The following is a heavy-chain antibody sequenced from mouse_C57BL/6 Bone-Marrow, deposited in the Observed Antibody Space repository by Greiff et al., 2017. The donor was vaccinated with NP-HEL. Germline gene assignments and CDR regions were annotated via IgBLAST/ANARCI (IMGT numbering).Heavy chain of an antibody. CDR3: ATFYDGYPHYYAMDY. CDR2: IWGVGST. J-gene: IGHJ4*01. D-gene: IGHD2-3*01. V-gene: IGHV2-6*01. Sequence: QVQLKESGPGLVAPSQSLSITCTVSGFSLTSYGVDWVRQSPGKGLEWLGVIWGVGSTNYNSALKSRLSISKDNSKSQAFLKMNSLQTDDTAMYYCATFYDGYPHYYAMDYWGQGTSVTVSS. CDR1: GFSLTSYG.